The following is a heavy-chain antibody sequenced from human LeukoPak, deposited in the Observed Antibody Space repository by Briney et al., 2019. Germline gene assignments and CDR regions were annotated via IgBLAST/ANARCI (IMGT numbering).Heavy chain of an antibody. V-gene: IGHV4-39*01. J-gene: IGHJ6*03. CDR3: ARVLRRPFTMVRSYYMDV. CDR1: GGSISGTTYH. CDR2: ISYSGDT. D-gene: IGHD3-10*01. Sequence: SETLSLTCTVSGGSISGTTYHWGWIRQPPGKGLEWIGSISYSGDTDYNASLKSRVTISAVTSKSQFSLKLSSVTAADTAVYYCARVLRRPFTMVRSYYMDVWGKGTTVTVSS.